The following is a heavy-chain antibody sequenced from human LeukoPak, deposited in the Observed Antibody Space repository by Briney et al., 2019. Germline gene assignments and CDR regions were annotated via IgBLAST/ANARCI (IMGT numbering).Heavy chain of an antibody. CDR3: ARLSGSYNEGR. D-gene: IGHD1-26*01. Sequence: GGSLRLSCAASGFTFSSYWMYWVRQAPGKGLKWVSHINSDGSRTNYADSVKGRFTVARDNAKNTLYLQMDSLRADDTAVYYCARLSGSYNEGRWGQGTLVTVSS. CDR2: INSDGSRT. CDR1: GFTFSSYW. V-gene: IGHV3-74*01. J-gene: IGHJ4*02.